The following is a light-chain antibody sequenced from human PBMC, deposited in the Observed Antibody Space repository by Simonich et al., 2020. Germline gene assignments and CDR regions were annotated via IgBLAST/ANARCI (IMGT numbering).Light chain of an antibody. J-gene: IGKJ5*01. CDR2: KVS. CDR3: MQGTHWPPIT. Sequence: DVVMTQSPLSLPVTLGQPASISCRSRQSLVHSAGNTYLNWFQQRQDQSPRRLIYKVSNRDSGVPDRFSGSGSGTDLTLKISRVEAEDVGVYYCMQGTHWPPITFGQGTRLEIK. V-gene: IGKV2-30*02. CDR1: QSLVHSAGNTY.